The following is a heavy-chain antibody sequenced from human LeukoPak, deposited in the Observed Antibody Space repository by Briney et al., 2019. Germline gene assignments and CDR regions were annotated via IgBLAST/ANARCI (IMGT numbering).Heavy chain of an antibody. Sequence: GGSLRLSCAASGFTFTNYAMTWVRQAPGKGLEWVSTISGTGGSKYYTDSLRGRITISRDNSKNALYLRVSSLRAGDTAVYFCAKGFDSGGWYGVDYWGQGALVTVSS. CDR3: AKGFDSGGWYGVDY. D-gene: IGHD6-19*01. V-gene: IGHV3-23*01. J-gene: IGHJ4*02. CDR2: ISGTGGSK. CDR1: GFTFTNYA.